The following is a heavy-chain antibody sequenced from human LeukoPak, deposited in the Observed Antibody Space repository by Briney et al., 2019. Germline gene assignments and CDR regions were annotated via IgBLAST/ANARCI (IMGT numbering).Heavy chain of an antibody. Sequence: GESLKISCKGSGYSFTSYRIGWVRQMPGKGLEWMGIIYPGDSDTRYSPSFQGQVTISADKSISTAYLQWSSLKASDTAMYYCAREYYYDSSGHKNFDYWGQGTLVTVSS. D-gene: IGHD3-22*01. CDR1: GYSFTSYR. CDR2: IYPGDSDT. J-gene: IGHJ4*02. CDR3: AREYYYDSSGHKNFDY. V-gene: IGHV5-51*01.